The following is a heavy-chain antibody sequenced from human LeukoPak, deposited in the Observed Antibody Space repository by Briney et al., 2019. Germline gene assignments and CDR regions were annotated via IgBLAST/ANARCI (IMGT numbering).Heavy chain of an antibody. D-gene: IGHD6-19*01. J-gene: IGHJ4*02. Sequence: GGSLRLSCAASGFTVSSNYMSWVRQAPGKGLEWVSVIYSGGSTYYADSAKGRFTISRDNSKNTLYLQMNSLRAEDTAVYYCASSSSGWYYFDYWGQGTLVTVSS. CDR2: IYSGGST. CDR1: GFTVSSNY. V-gene: IGHV3-66*01. CDR3: ASSSSGWYYFDY.